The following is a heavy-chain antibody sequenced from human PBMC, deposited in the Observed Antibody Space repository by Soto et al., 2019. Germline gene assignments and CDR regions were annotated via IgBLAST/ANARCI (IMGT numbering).Heavy chain of an antibody. CDR2: IYHSGST. J-gene: IGHJ4*02. Sequence: PSETLSLTCAVSGGSISSGGYSWSWIRQPPGKGLEWIAYIYHSGSTYYNPSLKSRVTISVDRSKNQFSLKLSSVTAADTAVYYCARTWGSKNDYWGRGTLVT. D-gene: IGHD3-16*01. CDR3: ARTWGSKNDY. CDR1: GGSISSGGYS. V-gene: IGHV4-30-2*02.